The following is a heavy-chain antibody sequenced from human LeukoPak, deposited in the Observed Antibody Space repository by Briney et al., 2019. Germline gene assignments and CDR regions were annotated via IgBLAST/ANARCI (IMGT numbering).Heavy chain of an antibody. CDR1: GGTFSSYA. Sequence: SVKVSCKASGGTFSSYAISWVRQAPGQGLEWMGGIIPIFGTANYAQKFQGRVTITADESTSTAYMELSSLRSEDTAVYHCARESRYCSSTNCYDAFDFWGQGTMVTVSS. CDR2: IIPIFGTA. J-gene: IGHJ3*01. D-gene: IGHD2-2*01. CDR3: ARESRYCSSTNCYDAFDF. V-gene: IGHV1-69*13.